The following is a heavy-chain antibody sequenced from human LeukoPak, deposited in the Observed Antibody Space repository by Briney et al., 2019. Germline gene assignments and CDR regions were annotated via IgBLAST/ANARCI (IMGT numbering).Heavy chain of an antibody. V-gene: IGHV3-74*01. J-gene: IGHJ4*02. CDR1: GFTFSDYW. CDR3: ARSGYTGSYYRFS. CDR2: ISKEGDNA. D-gene: IGHD3-22*01. Sequence: GGSLRLSCAASGFTFSDYWMHWVCQVPGKGLVWLSRISKEGDNAVYADSAKGRFTMSRDNAKKTVYLQLTTLRPEDTAVYYCARSGYTGSYYRFSWGQGTLVTVSS.